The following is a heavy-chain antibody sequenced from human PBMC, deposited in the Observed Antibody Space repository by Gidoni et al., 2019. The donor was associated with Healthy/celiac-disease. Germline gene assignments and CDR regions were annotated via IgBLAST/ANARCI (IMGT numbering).Heavy chain of an antibody. CDR2: IYYSGST. V-gene: IGHV4-59*08. CDR1: GGSISSYY. CDR3: ARKGRGFDY. J-gene: IGHJ4*02. Sequence: QVQLQESGPGLVKPSETLSLTCTVSGGSISSYYWSWIRQPPGKGLEWIGYIYYSGSTNYNPSLKSRVTISVDTSKNQFSLKLSSVTAADTAVYYCARKGRGFDYWGQGTLVTVSS.